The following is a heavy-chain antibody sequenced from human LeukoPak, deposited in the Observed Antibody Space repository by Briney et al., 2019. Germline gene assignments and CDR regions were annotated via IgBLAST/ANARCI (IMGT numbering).Heavy chain of an antibody. CDR2: IWYDGSDK. D-gene: IGHD6-6*01. CDR1: GFTFSSYG. J-gene: IGHJ4*02. CDR3: ARAPGSLVSIAARPYYFDY. Sequence: GGSLRLSCAASGFTFSSYGMHWVRQAPGKGLEWVAVIWYDGSDKYYADSVKGRFAISRDNSKNTLYLQINSLRAEDTAVYYCARAPGSLVSIAARPYYFDYWGQGTLVTVSS. V-gene: IGHV3-33*01.